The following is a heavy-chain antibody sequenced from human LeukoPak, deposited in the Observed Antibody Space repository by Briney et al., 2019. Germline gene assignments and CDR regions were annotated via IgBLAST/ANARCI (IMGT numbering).Heavy chain of an antibody. CDR1: GFTFSDYY. CDR2: IGSSGSGGNTI. CDR3: AREALRRSYYGMDV. V-gene: IGHV3-11*01. Sequence: PGRSLRLSCAASGFTFSDYYMSWIRQAPGKGLEWVSYIGSSGSGGNTIYYADSVKGRFTISRDNAKNSLFLQMNSLRAEDTAVYYCAREALRRSYYGMDVWGLGTTVTVSS. J-gene: IGHJ6*02. D-gene: IGHD2-15*01.